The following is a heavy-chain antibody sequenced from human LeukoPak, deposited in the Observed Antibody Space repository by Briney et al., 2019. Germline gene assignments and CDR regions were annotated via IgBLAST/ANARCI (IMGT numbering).Heavy chain of an antibody. J-gene: IGHJ4*02. CDR3: ARVTSGEFADY. CDR2: IYYSGIT. CDR1: GGXXSXXGXX. Sequence: PSQTLSLTCTVSGGXXSXXGXXWXXXXQHXXXGXEXXGYIYYSGITYXNPSLKSRVTISVDTSKNQFSLYLSSVTAADTAVYXCARVTSGEFADYWGQGTLVTVSS. V-gene: IGHV4-31*03. D-gene: IGHD3-10*01.